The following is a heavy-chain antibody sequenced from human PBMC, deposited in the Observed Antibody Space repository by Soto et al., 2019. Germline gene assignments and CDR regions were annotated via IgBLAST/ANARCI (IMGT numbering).Heavy chain of an antibody. CDR1: GYSISSGYY. CDR2: IYHSGST. CDR3: ARDLPCGGDCYTGAFDI. V-gene: IGHV4-38-2*02. D-gene: IGHD2-21*02. Sequence: SETLSLTCTVSGYSISSGYYWGWIRQPPGKGLEWIGSIYHSGSTYYNPSLKSRVTISVDTSKNQFSLKLSSVTAADTAVYYCARDLPCGGDCYTGAFDIWGQGTMVTVSS. J-gene: IGHJ3*02.